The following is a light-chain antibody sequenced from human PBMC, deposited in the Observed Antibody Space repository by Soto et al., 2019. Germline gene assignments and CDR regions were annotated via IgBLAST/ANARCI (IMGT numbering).Light chain of an antibody. CDR2: GAS. J-gene: IGKJ4*01. CDR1: QSVSKNY. CDR3: QQYGSSPPT. V-gene: IGKV3-20*01. Sequence: EIVLTQSPGTLSLSPGERGTLSCRASQSVSKNYVAWYQQKPGQAPRLLINGASSRATGIPDRFSGSGSGTDFTLTISRLEPEDFAVYYCQQYGSSPPTCGGGTKVAIK.